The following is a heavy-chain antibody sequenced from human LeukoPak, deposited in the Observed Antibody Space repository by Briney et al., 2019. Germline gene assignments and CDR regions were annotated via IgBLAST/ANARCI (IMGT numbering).Heavy chain of an antibody. D-gene: IGHD5-12*01. Sequence: GASVKVSCKASGYTFTNYGITWVRQAPGQGLEWMGWISAYNGDTNYAQKLQGRVTMTTDTSTSTAYMELRSLRSDDTAVYYCARGYSGYASFDPTDYWGQGTLVTVSS. CDR2: ISAYNGDT. V-gene: IGHV1-18*01. CDR1: GYTFTNYG. CDR3: ARGYSGYASFDPTDY. J-gene: IGHJ4*02.